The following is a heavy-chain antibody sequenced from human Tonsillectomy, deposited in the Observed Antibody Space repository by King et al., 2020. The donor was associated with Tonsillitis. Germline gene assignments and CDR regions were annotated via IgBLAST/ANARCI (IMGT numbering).Heavy chain of an antibody. CDR3: VHPLPDMDV. CDR1: GYSFSDFY. Sequence: VQLVESGAEVKKPGASVKVSCKASGYSFSDFYMHWVRQAPGQGLEWMGWINPNSGATKYAQKFEGRVTMTRDTSITTAYLELSNLNSDDMAIYYCVHPLPDMDVWGEGTTVTVSS. CDR2: INPNSGAT. J-gene: IGHJ6*03. D-gene: IGHD2-21*01. V-gene: IGHV1-2*02.